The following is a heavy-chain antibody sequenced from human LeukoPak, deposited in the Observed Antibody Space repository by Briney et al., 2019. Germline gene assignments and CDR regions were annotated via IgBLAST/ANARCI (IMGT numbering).Heavy chain of an antibody. D-gene: IGHD4-11*01. CDR3: ARQGPMTTVDY. CDR2: IYYSGST. Sequence: PSETLSLTCTVSGGSISSYYWSWIRQPPGKGLEWIGYIYYSGSTNYNPSLKSRVTISEDTSKNQFSLKLSSVTAADTAVYYCARQGPMTTVDYWGQGTLVTVSS. J-gene: IGHJ4*02. V-gene: IGHV4-59*01. CDR1: GGSISSYY.